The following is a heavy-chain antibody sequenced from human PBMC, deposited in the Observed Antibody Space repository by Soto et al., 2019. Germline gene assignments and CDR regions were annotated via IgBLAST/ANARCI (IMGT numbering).Heavy chain of an antibody. CDR3: AREGTYYYDSSGIRIFAY. Sequence: ASVKVSCKASGYTFTSYYMHWVRQAPGQGLEWMGIINPSGGSTSYAQKFQGRVTMTRDTSTSTVYMELSSLRSEDTAVYYCAREGTYYYDSSGIRIFAYWGQGTLVTVSS. J-gene: IGHJ4*02. D-gene: IGHD3-22*01. CDR2: INPSGGST. V-gene: IGHV1-46*01. CDR1: GYTFTSYY.